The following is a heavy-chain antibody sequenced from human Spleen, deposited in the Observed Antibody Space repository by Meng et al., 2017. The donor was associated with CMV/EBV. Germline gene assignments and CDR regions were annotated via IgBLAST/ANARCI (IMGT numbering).Heavy chain of an antibody. CDR2: ISGSGRST. V-gene: IGHV3-23*01. CDR1: GFTFRSFA. J-gene: IGHJ4*02. Sequence: GGSLRLSCVASGFTFRSFAMSWVRQAPGKGLEWVSTISGSGRSTYYADSVKGRFTISRDNSESTLYLQMNSLRGEDTAVYYCAKERDGSAFDWGQGTLVTVSS. D-gene: IGHD3-10*01. CDR3: AKERDGSAFD.